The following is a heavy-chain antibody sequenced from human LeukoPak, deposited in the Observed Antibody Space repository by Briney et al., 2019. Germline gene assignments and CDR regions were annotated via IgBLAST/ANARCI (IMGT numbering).Heavy chain of an antibody. CDR3: TTDPLGYCSGGSCRVRN. Sequence: GGSLRLSCAASGFTFSAYWMSWVRQAPGKGLEWVGRIKSKTDGGTTDYAAPVKGRFTISRDDSKNTLYLQMNSLKTEDTAVYYCTTDPLGYCSGGSCRVRNWGQGTLVTVSS. D-gene: IGHD2-15*01. CDR1: GFTFSAYW. V-gene: IGHV3-15*01. J-gene: IGHJ4*02. CDR2: IKSKTDGGTT.